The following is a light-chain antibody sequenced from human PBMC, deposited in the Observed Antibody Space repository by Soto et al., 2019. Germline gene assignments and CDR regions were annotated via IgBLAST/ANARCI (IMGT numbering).Light chain of an antibody. J-gene: IGLJ2*01. CDR2: DVT. V-gene: IGLV2-14*03. Sequence: QSALTQPASVSGSPGQSITISCNGTRSDVGGYNYVSWYQHHPGKAPKLMIYDVTNRPSGVSNRFSGSKSGNTASLTISGLQAEDEADYYCSSYTSIRILVFGGGTKLTVL. CDR1: RSDVGGYNY. CDR3: SSYTSIRILV.